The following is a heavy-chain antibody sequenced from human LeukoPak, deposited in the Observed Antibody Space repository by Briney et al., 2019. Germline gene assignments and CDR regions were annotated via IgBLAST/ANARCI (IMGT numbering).Heavy chain of an antibody. J-gene: IGHJ3*02. CDR3: ARDPSATSGYSSSWYWANAFDI. D-gene: IGHD6-13*01. CDR1: GYTFTSYG. V-gene: IGHV1-18*01. Sequence: ASVKVSCKASGYTFTSYGISWVRQAPGQGLEWMGWISAYNGNTNYAQKLQGRVTMTTDTSTSTAYMELRSLRSDDTAVYYCARDPSATSGYSSSWYWANAFDIWGQGTMVTVSS. CDR2: ISAYNGNT.